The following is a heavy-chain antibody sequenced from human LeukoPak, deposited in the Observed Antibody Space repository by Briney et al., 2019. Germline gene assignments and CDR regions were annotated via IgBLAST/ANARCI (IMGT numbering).Heavy chain of an antibody. V-gene: IGHV4-34*01. CDR1: GGSFSGYD. J-gene: IGHJ5*02. Sequence: SETLSLTCAVYGGSFSGYDWSWIRQPPGKGLEWIGEINHSGSTNYNPSLKSRVTISVDTSKNQFSLKLSSVTAADTAVYYCASASFDCSSTSCYSIVVVVAAHNWFDPWGQGTLVTVSS. CDR3: ASASFDCSSTSCYSIVVVVAAHNWFDP. CDR2: INHSGST. D-gene: IGHD2-2*01.